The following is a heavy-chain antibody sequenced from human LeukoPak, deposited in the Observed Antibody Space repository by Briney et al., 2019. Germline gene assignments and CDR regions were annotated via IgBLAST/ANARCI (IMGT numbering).Heavy chain of an antibody. V-gene: IGHV4-4*07. CDR2: LYTTGTT. Sequence: SETLSLTCAVSGASITSCYWSWVRQSAGKGLEWIWRLYTTGTTNYNPSLKSRVTISGDSSKNQLSLTLTSVTAADTAVYYCVRDGANWEEPNDAFDTWGQGTLVTVSS. CDR1: GASITSCY. CDR3: VRDGANWEEPNDAFDT. J-gene: IGHJ3*02. D-gene: IGHD1-26*01.